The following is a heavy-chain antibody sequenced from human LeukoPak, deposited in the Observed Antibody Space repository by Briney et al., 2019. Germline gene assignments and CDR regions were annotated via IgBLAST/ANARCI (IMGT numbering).Heavy chain of an antibody. CDR3: ARGDCSGGSCYLFDY. D-gene: IGHD2-15*01. CDR1: GGSISSSSYY. Sequence: SETLSLTCTVSGGSISSSSYYWGWIRQPPGKGLEWIGSIYYSGNTYYNPSLKSRVTISVDTSKNQFSLKLSSVTAADTAVYYCARGDCSGGSCYLFDYWGQGALVTVSS. CDR2: IYYSGNT. V-gene: IGHV4-39*01. J-gene: IGHJ4*02.